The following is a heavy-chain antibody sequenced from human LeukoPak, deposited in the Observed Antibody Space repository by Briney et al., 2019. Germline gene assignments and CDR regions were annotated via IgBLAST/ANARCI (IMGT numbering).Heavy chain of an antibody. CDR2: ISAYNGNT. Sequence: ASVTVSCKASGYTFTSYGISWVRQAPGQGLEWMGWISAYNGNTNYAQKLQGRVTMTTDTSTSTAYMELRSLRSDDTAVYYCARVLDILTGYYIDYWGQRTLVTVSS. D-gene: IGHD3-9*01. J-gene: IGHJ4*02. CDR3: ARVLDILTGYYIDY. CDR1: GYTFTSYG. V-gene: IGHV1-18*01.